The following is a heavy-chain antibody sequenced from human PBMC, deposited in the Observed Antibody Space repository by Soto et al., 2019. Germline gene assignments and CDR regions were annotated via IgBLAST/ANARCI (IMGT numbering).Heavy chain of an antibody. V-gene: IGHV3-53*01. CDR2: IYSGGST. Sequence: GGSLRLSCAASGFTVSSNYMSWVRQAPGKGLEWVSVIYSGGSTYYADSVKGRFTISRDNSKNTLYLQMNSLRAEDTAVYYCARSLIAVAGTGEFDYWGQGTLVTVSS. J-gene: IGHJ4*02. D-gene: IGHD6-19*01. CDR1: GFTVSSNY. CDR3: ARSLIAVAGTGEFDY.